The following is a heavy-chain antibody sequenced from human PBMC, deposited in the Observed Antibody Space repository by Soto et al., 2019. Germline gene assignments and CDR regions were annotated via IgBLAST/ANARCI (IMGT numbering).Heavy chain of an antibody. V-gene: IGHV4-59*01. J-gene: IGHJ4*02. Sequence: LSLTCAAAGDIMSTYYWNWIRQPPGQGLEWIGYIYSSGSANYNPSIKSRVAISIDTSMRQFSLNLTSVSAAHTAAYYCATALGGWPPDAWGQVTLVTVAS. CDR1: GDIMSTYY. D-gene: IGHD6-19*01. CDR2: IYSSGSA. CDR3: ATALGGWPPDA.